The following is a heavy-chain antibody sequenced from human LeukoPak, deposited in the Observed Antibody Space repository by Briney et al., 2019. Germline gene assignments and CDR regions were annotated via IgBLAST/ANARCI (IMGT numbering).Heavy chain of an antibody. D-gene: IGHD5-18*01. CDR1: GGSISSSSYY. CDR2: IYYSGST. Sequence: SETLSLTCTVSGGSISSSSYYWGWIRQPPGKGLEWIGSIYYSGSTYYNPSLKSRVTISVDTSKNQFSLKLSSVTAADTAVYYCARFATGLNTAMVWGQGTLVTVSS. CDR3: ARFATGLNTAMV. J-gene: IGHJ4*02. V-gene: IGHV4-39*01.